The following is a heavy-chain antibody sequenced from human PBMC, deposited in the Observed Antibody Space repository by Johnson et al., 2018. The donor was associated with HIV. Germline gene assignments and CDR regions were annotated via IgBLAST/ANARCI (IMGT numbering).Heavy chain of an antibody. J-gene: IGHJ3*02. CDR3: VKGDEVVAATSGFDI. V-gene: IGHV3-30*02. CDR1: GFTFSTSV. CDR2: IRYDGSSR. D-gene: IGHD2-15*01. Sequence: HVQLVESGGGLVQPGRSLRLSCAPSGFTFSTSVMHCVRRAPGKGLEWVAFIRYDGSSRYYANSVKGRFTISRDNSKSTLYLQMNSLRPEDTAVYYCVKGDEVVAATSGFDIWGQGIMVIVSS.